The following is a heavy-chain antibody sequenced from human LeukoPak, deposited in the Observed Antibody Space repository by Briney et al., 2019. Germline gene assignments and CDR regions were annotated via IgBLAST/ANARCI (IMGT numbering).Heavy chain of an antibody. V-gene: IGHV4-34*01. CDR3: ARLRDTAMGYYFDY. J-gene: IGHJ4*02. CDR2: INHSGST. D-gene: IGHD5-18*01. CDR1: GGSITSYY. Sequence: SETLSLTCTVSGGSITSYYWSWIRQPPGKGLEWIGEINHSGSTNYNPSLKSRVTISVDTSKNQFSLKLSSVTAADTAVYYCARLRDTAMGYYFDYWGQGTLVTVSS.